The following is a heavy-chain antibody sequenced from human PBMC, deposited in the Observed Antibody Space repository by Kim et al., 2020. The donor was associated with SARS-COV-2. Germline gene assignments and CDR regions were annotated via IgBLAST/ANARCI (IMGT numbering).Heavy chain of an antibody. Sequence: SVKVSCKASGGTFSSYAISWVRQAPGQGLEWMGGIIPIFGTANYAQKFQGRVTITADESTSTAYMELSSLRSEDTAVYYCARDIAVAALGLHYYYYGMDVWGQGTTVTVSS. J-gene: IGHJ6*02. CDR2: IIPIFGTA. V-gene: IGHV1-69*13. D-gene: IGHD2-15*01. CDR1: GGTFSSYA. CDR3: ARDIAVAALGLHYYYYGMDV.